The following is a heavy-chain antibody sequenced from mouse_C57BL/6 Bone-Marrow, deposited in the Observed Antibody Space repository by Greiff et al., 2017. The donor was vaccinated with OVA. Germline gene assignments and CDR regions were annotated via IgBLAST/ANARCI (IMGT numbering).Heavy chain of an antibody. CDR1: GYTFTSYW. D-gene: IGHD1-1*01. CDR2: IDPSDSYT. CDR3: ARGGITTVVRDAMDY. J-gene: IGHJ4*01. Sequence: QVHVKQPGAELVKPGASVKLSCKASGYTFTSYWMQWVKQRPGQGLEWIGEIDPSDSYTNYNQKFKGKATLTVDTSSSTAYMQLSSLTSEDSAVYYCARGGITTVVRDAMDYWGQGTSVTVSS. V-gene: IGHV1-50*01.